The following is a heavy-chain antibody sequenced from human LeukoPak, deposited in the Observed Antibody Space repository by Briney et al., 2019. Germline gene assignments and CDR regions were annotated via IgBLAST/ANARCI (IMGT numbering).Heavy chain of an antibody. Sequence: GGSLRLSCAASGCTFSSYGMHWVRQAPGKGLEWVAVIWYDGSNKYYPDSVKGRFTISRDNSKNTLYLQMNSLRAEDTAVYYCARDRASHFDYWGQGTLVTVSS. CDR2: IWYDGSNK. J-gene: IGHJ4*02. CDR1: GCTFSSYG. CDR3: ARDRASHFDY. D-gene: IGHD3-10*01. V-gene: IGHV3-33*01.